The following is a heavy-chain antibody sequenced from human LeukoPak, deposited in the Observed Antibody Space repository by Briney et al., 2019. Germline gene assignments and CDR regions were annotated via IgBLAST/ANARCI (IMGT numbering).Heavy chain of an antibody. J-gene: IGHJ6*02. CDR3: ARDKYCSSTSCYTDLLFYYYGMDV. Sequence: GASVKVSCKASGYTFTGYYMHWVRQAPRQGLEWMGWINPTSGGTNYAQKFQGRVTMTRDTSISAAYMELSRLRSDDTAVYYCARDKYCSSTSCYTDLLFYYYGMDVWGQGTTVTVSS. CDR2: INPTSGGT. V-gene: IGHV1-2*02. CDR1: GYTFTGYY. D-gene: IGHD2-2*02.